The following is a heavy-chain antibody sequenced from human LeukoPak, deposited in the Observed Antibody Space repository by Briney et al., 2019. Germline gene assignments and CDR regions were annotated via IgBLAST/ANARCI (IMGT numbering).Heavy chain of an antibody. J-gene: IGHJ4*02. CDR3: ARDFRYCSSTSCYLSNVSRYYFDY. Sequence: GGSLRLSCAASGFTFSSYSMNWVRQAPGKGLEWVSSISSSSYIYYADSVKGRFTISRDNAKNSLYLQMNSLRAEDTAVYYCARDFRYCSSTSCYLSNVSRYYFDYWGQGTLVTVSS. CDR1: GFTFSSYS. D-gene: IGHD2-2*01. V-gene: IGHV3-21*01. CDR2: ISSSSYI.